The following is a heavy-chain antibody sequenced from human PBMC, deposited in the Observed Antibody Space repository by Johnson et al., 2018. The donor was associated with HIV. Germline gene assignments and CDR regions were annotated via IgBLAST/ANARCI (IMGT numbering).Heavy chain of an antibody. CDR1: GFTFSSYA. D-gene: IGHD5-18*01. CDR3: ARVEQQLWLRGAFDI. CDR2: ISYDGSNK. J-gene: IGHJ3*02. V-gene: IGHV3-30*04. Sequence: QVQLVESGGGVVQPGRSLRLSCAASGFTFSSYAMHWVRQAPGKGLEWVAVISYDGSNKYYADSVKGRFTISRDNSKNTLYLQMNSLRAEDTAVYYCARVEQQLWLRGAFDIWGQGTKVTVSS.